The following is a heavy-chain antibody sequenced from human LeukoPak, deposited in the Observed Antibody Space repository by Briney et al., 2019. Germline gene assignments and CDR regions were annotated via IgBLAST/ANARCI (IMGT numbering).Heavy chain of an antibody. J-gene: IGHJ4*02. V-gene: IGHV1-18*01. CDR3: ARGSPPRRNYDSRGYYSYYFDY. CDR2: ISAYNGNT. CDR1: GYTFTSYG. Sequence: GASVKVSCKASGYTFTSYGISWVRQAPGQGLEWMGWISAYNGNTHYAQKLQGRVTMTTDTSTSTVYMELRSLRSDDTAVYYCARGSPPRRNYDSRGYYSYYFDYWGQGTLVTVSP. D-gene: IGHD3-22*01.